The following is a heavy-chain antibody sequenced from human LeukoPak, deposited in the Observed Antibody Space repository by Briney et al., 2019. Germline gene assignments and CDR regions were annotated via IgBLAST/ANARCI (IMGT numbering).Heavy chain of an antibody. D-gene: IGHD3-22*01. J-gene: IGHJ3*02. Sequence: SETLSLTCTVSGGSISSYYWSWIRQPAGKGLEWIGRIYTSGSTNYNPSLKSRVTMSVDTSKNQFSLKLSSVTAADTAVYYCARRITMIVVVSEAFDIWGQGTMVTVSS. CDR1: GGSISSYY. CDR2: IYTSGST. CDR3: ARRITMIVVVSEAFDI. V-gene: IGHV4-4*07.